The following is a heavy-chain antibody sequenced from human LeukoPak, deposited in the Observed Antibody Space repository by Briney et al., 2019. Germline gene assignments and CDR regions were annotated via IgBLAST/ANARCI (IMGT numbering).Heavy chain of an antibody. V-gene: IGHV4-61*02. J-gene: IGHJ4*02. D-gene: IGHD3-22*01. CDR2: IYTSGST. CDR1: GGSISSGSYY. CDR3: ARTVGYDSRRERAGTRCRIGY. Sequence: PSQTLSLTCTVSGGSISSGSYYWSWIRQPAGKGLEWIGRIYTSGSTNYNPSLKSRVTISVDKSKNQFSLKLSSVTAADTAVYYCARTVGYDSRRERAGTRCRIGYWGQGTLVTVSS.